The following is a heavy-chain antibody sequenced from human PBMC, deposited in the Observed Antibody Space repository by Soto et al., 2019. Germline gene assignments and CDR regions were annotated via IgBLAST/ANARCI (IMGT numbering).Heavy chain of an antibody. Sequence: SETLSLTCTVSGGSISTGDYYWSWIRQPPGKGLEWIGYIYYSGSTFYSPSLKSRVTISLNTPKNQFSLRLGSVTAADTAVYYCAGEDGYKRTYWGQGTQVTVSS. CDR3: AGEDGYKRTY. J-gene: IGHJ4*02. CDR1: GGSISTGDYY. CDR2: IYYSGST. D-gene: IGHD5-12*01. V-gene: IGHV4-30-4*01.